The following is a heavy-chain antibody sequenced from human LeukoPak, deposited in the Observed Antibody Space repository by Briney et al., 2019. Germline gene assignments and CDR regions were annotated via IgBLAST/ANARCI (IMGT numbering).Heavy chain of an antibody. D-gene: IGHD3-22*01. CDR2: IRGDGSVK. Sequence: GESLRLSCAASGFTFSKYWMTWVRQAPGKALEWVANIRGDGSVKYLLDSVKGRFTISRDNVKNSLSLEMNNLRAEDTAVYYCSRDANYYDSSRHYFDAFDIWGQGTMVTVSS. CDR1: GFTFSKYW. J-gene: IGHJ3*02. V-gene: IGHV3-7*01. CDR3: SRDANYYDSSRHYFDAFDI.